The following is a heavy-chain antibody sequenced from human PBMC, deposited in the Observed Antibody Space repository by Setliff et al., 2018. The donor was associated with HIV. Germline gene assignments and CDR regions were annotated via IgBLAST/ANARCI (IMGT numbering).Heavy chain of an antibody. CDR1: GDTFNNCA. J-gene: IGHJ6*02. V-gene: IGHV1-8*02. Sequence: ASVKVSCKASGDTFNNCAVTWVRQAPGQGLEWMGWMNPNSGNTGYAQRFQGRVTMTRNTSIRTAYMELSSLRSEDTAVYYCARDNLPYSSGSDVYYYGMDVWGQGTTVTVSS. CDR2: MNPNSGNT. D-gene: IGHD6-19*01. CDR3: ARDNLPYSSGSDVYYYGMDV.